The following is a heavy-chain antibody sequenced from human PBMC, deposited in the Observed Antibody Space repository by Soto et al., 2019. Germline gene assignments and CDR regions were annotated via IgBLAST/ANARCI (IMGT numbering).Heavy chain of an antibody. CDR2: ISRSGNST. CDR1: GFSFSSYA. J-gene: IGHJ4*02. D-gene: IGHD2-8*02. CDR3: AEDAKILYWLPTSYYYDF. V-gene: IGHV3-23*01. Sequence: EVQVLESGGDLAQPGGSLRLSCAASGFSFSSYAMSWVRQSPGKGLEWVSSISRSGNSTYSADSVRGRFTISRDNSTNTLYLQMYSLRAEDTAVYYCAEDAKILYWLPTSYYYDFWGRGALGTVSS.